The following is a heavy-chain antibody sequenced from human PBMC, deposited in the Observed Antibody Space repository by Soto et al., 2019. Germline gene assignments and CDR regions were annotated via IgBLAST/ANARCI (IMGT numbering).Heavy chain of an antibody. D-gene: IGHD3-9*01. J-gene: IGHJ3*02. V-gene: IGHV3-48*01. CDR3: ARSNYDILTGYHDAFDI. Sequence: PGGSLRLSCAASGFTFSSYTMNWVRHAPGKGLEWVSYISSSSSTIYYADSVKGRFTISRDNAKNSLYLQMNSLRAEDTAVYYCARSNYDILTGYHDAFDIWGQGTMVTVSS. CDR1: GFTFSSYT. CDR2: ISSSSSTI.